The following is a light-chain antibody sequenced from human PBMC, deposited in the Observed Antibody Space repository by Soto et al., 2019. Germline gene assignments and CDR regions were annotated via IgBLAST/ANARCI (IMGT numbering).Light chain of an antibody. CDR2: DIS. Sequence: EIRMTQFPDTLSASPVDGATLSCRAGQDVTTNFAWYQQRRGQAPGLLIHDISIRATGVPARFSGSGSGTDFTLTISGLQSEDFAVYFCQQYNNWPFSFGQGTRLEIK. V-gene: IGKV3-15*01. CDR1: QDVTTN. J-gene: IGKJ5*01. CDR3: QQYNNWPFS.